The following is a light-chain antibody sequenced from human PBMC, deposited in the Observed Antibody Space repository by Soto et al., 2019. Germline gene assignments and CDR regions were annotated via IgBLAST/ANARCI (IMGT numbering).Light chain of an antibody. Sequence: DIQMTQSPSTLSASVGDRVTITCRASQSISSWLAWYKQKPGKAPKLLIYKASSLESGVPLRFSGSGSGTEFTLTISSLQPDDFATYYCQQYHSYPYTFGQGTTLEIK. V-gene: IGKV1-5*03. CDR2: KAS. J-gene: IGKJ2*01. CDR3: QQYHSYPYT. CDR1: QSISSW.